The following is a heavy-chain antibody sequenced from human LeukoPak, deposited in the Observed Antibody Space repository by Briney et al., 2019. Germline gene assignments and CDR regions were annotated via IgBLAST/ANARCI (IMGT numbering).Heavy chain of an antibody. Sequence: GGSLRLSCAASGFTFSSYEMNWVRQAPGKGLEWVSYISSSGSTIYYADSVKGRFTISRDNAKNSLYLQMNSLRAEDTAVYYCARPPVTAIGYWGQGTLVTVSS. J-gene: IGHJ4*02. CDR2: ISSSGSTI. CDR3: ARPPVTAIGY. D-gene: IGHD2-21*02. V-gene: IGHV3-48*03. CDR1: GFTFSSYE.